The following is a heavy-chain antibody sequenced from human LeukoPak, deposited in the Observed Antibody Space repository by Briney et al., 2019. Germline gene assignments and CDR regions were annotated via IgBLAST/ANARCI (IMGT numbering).Heavy chain of an antibody. Sequence: PGGSLRLSCAASGFTFDDYAMHWVRQAPGKGLEWVSGISWNSGSIGYADSVKGRFTISRDNAKNSLYLQMNSLRAEDTALYYCAKDPYGSASYPHYFDYWGQGTLVTVSS. V-gene: IGHV3-9*01. CDR3: AKDPYGSASYPHYFDY. J-gene: IGHJ4*02. CDR1: GFTFDDYA. D-gene: IGHD3-10*01. CDR2: ISWNSGSI.